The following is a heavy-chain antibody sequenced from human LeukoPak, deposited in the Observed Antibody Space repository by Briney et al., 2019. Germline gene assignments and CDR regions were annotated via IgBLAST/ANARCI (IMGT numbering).Heavy chain of an antibody. CDR1: GGSISSHY. CDR3: ARVYYGSGSYYSAYYYYYMDV. V-gene: IGHV4-59*11. CDR2: IYYSGST. J-gene: IGHJ6*03. Sequence: SETLSLTCTVSGGSISSHYWSWIRQPPGKGLEWIGYIYYSGSTNYNPSLKSRVTISVDTSKNQFSLKLSSVTAADTAVYYCARVYYGSGSYYSAYYYYYMDVWGKGTTVTVSS. D-gene: IGHD3-10*01.